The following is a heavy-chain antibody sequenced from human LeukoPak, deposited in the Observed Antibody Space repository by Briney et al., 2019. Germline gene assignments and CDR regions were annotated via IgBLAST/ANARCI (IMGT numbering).Heavy chain of an antibody. Sequence: ASVTVSCLPPGYTFTGYYKHWVSQAPGQGLERMGWINPNSGGTNYAQKFQGRVTMTRDTSISTAYMELSRLRSDDTAVYYCASAGPGDPYDYWGQGTLVTVSS. CDR3: ASAGPGDPYDY. D-gene: IGHD2-21*02. J-gene: IGHJ4*02. V-gene: IGHV1-2*02. CDR2: INPNSGGT. CDR1: GYTFTGYY.